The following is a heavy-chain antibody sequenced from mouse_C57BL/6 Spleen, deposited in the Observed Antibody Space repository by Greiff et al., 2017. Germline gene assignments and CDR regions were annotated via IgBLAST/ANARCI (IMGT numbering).Heavy chain of an antibody. J-gene: IGHJ2*01. CDR1: GYTFTSYW. D-gene: IGHD3-2*02. CDR3: ARGRQLSPY. V-gene: IGHV1-69*01. Sequence: VQLQQPGAELVMPGASVKLSCKASGYTFTSYWMHWVKQRPGQGLEWIGEIDPSDSYTNYNQKFKGKSTLTVYKSSSTAYMQLSSLTSEDSAVYYCARGRQLSPYWGQGTTLTVSS. CDR2: IDPSDSYT.